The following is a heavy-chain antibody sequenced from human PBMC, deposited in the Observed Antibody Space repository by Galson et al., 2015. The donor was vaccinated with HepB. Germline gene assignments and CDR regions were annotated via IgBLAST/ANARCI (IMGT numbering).Heavy chain of an antibody. CDR1: GYTFTSYY. V-gene: IGHV1-46*01. CDR2: INPSGGST. Sequence: SVKVSCKASGYTFTSYYMHWVRQAPGQGLEWMGIINPSGGSTSYAQKFQGRVTMTTDTSTSTAYMELSSLRSEDTAVYYCARAFGVGTNWFDPWGQGTLVTVSS. J-gene: IGHJ5*02. CDR3: ARAFGVGTNWFDP. D-gene: IGHD3-3*01.